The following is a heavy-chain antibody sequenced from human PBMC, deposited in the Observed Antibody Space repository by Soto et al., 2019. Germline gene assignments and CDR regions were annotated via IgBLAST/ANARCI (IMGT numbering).Heavy chain of an antibody. Sequence: LRLSCAASGFTFTNYAMHWVRQGPGKGLEWVAVISYDGNTKFYTDSLKGRFSISRDNSKNTLYLQMNSLRAEDTAVYYCAKDPRYCSGGTCFPEGEHWLDSWGQGTLVTVSS. J-gene: IGHJ5*01. D-gene: IGHD2-15*01. CDR3: AKDPRYCSGGTCFPEGEHWLDS. CDR1: GFTFTNYA. V-gene: IGHV3-30-3*01. CDR2: ISYDGNTK.